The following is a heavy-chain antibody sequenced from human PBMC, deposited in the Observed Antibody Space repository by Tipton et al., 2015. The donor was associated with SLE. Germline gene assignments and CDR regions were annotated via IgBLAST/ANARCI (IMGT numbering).Heavy chain of an antibody. Sequence: TLSLTCTVSGGSITGSYWSWIRLPPGKGLEWIGYIYYSGTTNYNPSLKSRVTMSVDTSKNQFSLKLSSVTAADTALYYCARHGGRFLDYWGRGTLVSVSS. CDR2: IYYSGTT. V-gene: IGHV4-59*01. CDR3: ARHGGRFLDY. CDR1: GGSITGSY. D-gene: IGHD3-16*01. J-gene: IGHJ4*02.